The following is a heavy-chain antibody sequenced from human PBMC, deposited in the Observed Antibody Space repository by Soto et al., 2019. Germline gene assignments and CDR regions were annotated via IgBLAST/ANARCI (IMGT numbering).Heavy chain of an antibody. D-gene: IGHD3-10*01. J-gene: IGHJ4*02. CDR1: GFTFGTYA. CDR3: AKDPRGSGSSGGY. Sequence: GSLRLSCAASGFTFGTYAMAWVRQAPGKGLEWVSTISGSGVSTYYADSVKGRFTISRDNSKNTLYLQMNTLRTEDTAVYYCAKDPRGSGSSGGYWGQGTLVTVSS. V-gene: IGHV3-23*01. CDR2: ISGSGVST.